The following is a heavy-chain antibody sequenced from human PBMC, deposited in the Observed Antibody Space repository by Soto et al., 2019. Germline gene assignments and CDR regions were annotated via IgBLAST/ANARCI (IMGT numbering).Heavy chain of an antibody. D-gene: IGHD6-19*01. CDR3: AKDFYELKVVSSGWPFDY. CDR1: GFTFSSYA. V-gene: IGHV3-23*01. Sequence: GGSLRLSCAASGFTFSSYAMSWVRQAPGKGLEWVSAISGGGGSTYYADSVKGRFTISRDNSKNTLYLQMNSLRAEDTAVYYCAKDFYELKVVSSGWPFDYWGQGTLVTVSS. J-gene: IGHJ4*02. CDR2: ISGGGGST.